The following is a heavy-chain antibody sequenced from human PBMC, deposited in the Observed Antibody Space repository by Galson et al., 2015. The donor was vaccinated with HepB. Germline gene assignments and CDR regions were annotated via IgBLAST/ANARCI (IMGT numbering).Heavy chain of an antibody. Sequence: SLRLSCAVSEFTAGSSYMTWVRQAPGEGLESVSVIYNGGTTKYADSVKGRFTISRHSSSNSVYLQMNSLRAEDTAVYYCARAHTNGWLAIEHWGQGTLVTVSS. J-gene: IGHJ1*01. CDR2: IYNGGTT. D-gene: IGHD6-19*01. CDR1: EFTAGSSY. V-gene: IGHV3-53*04. CDR3: ARAHTNGWLAIEH.